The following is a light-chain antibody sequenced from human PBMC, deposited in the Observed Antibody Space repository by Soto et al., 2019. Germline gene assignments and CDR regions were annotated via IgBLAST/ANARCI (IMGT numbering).Light chain of an antibody. CDR3: QQYNNWPPIT. CDR2: GAS. V-gene: IGKV3-15*01. J-gene: IGKJ5*01. CDR1: QSVSSY. Sequence: EIVLTQSPATLSLSPGERATLSCRASQSVSSYLAWYQQKPGQAPRLLIHGASTRATGIPARFSGSGSGTEFTLTISSLQSEDFAVYYCQQYNNWPPITFGQGTRLENK.